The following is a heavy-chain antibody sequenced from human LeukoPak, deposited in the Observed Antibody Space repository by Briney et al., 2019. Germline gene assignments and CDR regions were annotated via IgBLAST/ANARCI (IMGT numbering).Heavy chain of an antibody. CDR3: AREFESTDVVVPAADAFDI. Sequence: PGGSLRLSCAASGFTFSSYWMHWVRQAPGKGLEWVSSINNVASHIYYAGSVKGRFTISRDNAKNSLYLQMNSLRAEDTAVYYCAREFESTDVVVPAADAFDIWGQGTMVTVTS. V-gene: IGHV3-21*01. D-gene: IGHD2-2*01. CDR1: GFTFSSYW. J-gene: IGHJ3*02. CDR2: INNVASHI.